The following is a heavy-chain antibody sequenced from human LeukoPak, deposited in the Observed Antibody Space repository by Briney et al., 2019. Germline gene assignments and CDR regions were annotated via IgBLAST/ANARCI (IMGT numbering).Heavy chain of an antibody. CDR2: ISGYNDKK. J-gene: IGHJ4*02. V-gene: IGHV1-18*04. Sequence: ASVRVSCKAPGYTFIGYYIHWVRQAPGQGLEWMGWISGYNDKKEFAQKFQGRVTMTTDASTNTAYMELRSLTYDDTAVYYCARDRDSIAVAGSPRYCDYWGQGSLVTVSS. D-gene: IGHD6-19*01. CDR1: GYTFIGYY. CDR3: ARDRDSIAVAGSPRYCDY.